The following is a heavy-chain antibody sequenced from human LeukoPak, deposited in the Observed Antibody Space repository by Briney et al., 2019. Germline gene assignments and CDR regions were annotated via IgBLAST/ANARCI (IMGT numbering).Heavy chain of an antibody. V-gene: IGHV3-23*03. CDR1: GFSFSTYA. CDR2: FYSGDST. CDR3: ARDHRDSSGTFDF. Sequence: GGSLRLSCAASGFSFSTYAMSWVRQAPGKGLEWVSAFYSGDSTYYADSVKGRFTISRDNSKNTLYLQMNSLRAEDTAVYYCARDHRDSSGTFDFWGQGTLVTVSS. D-gene: IGHD3-22*01. J-gene: IGHJ4*02.